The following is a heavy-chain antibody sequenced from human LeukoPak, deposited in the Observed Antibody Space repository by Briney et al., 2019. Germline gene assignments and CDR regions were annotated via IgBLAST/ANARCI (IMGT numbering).Heavy chain of an antibody. CDR3: ARGNIKFDY. CDR1: GFTFSTYI. V-gene: IGHV3-21*01. Sequence: KAGGSLRLSCAASGFTFSTYIMNWVRQAPGKGLEWVSSISSSSDYIYYVDSVKGRFTISRDSAKNSLYLQMNSLRAEDTAVYYCARGNIKFDYWGQGTLATVSS. J-gene: IGHJ4*02. CDR2: ISSSSDYI.